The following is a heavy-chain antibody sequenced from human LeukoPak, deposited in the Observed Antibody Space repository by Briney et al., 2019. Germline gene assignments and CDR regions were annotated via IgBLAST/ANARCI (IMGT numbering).Heavy chain of an antibody. D-gene: IGHD5-24*01. CDR2: IRYDESNK. Sequence: PGGSLRLSCAASGFTFGSYGLHWVRQAPGKGLEWVAFIRYDESNKYYADSVKGRFTMSRDSSKNTLYLQMNSLRAEDTAVYYCAKDGPEMSTGRYMDVWGKGTTVTISS. J-gene: IGHJ6*03. CDR1: GFTFGSYG. V-gene: IGHV3-30*02. CDR3: AKDGPEMSTGRYMDV.